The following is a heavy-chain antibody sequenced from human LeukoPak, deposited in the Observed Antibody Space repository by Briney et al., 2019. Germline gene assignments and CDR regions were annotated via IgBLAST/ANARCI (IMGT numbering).Heavy chain of an antibody. Sequence: GGSLTLSCAASGFTFSSYCMHWVRQAPGKGLEWVAVIWYGGSNKYYAHSVKARFTISRDNSKNTLYPQMNSLRAEDTAVYYCARAPLARLDYWRQGPLVTVPS. CDR3: ARAPLARLDY. D-gene: IGHD6-6*01. CDR1: GFTFSSYC. CDR2: IWYGGSNK. J-gene: IGHJ4*02. V-gene: IGHV3-33*01.